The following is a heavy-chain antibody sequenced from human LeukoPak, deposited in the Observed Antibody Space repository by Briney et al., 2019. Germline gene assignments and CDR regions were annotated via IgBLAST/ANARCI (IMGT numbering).Heavy chain of an antibody. CDR2: ISGSGGST. J-gene: IGHJ4*02. V-gene: IGHV3-23*01. CDR1: GFTFSSYD. Sequence: AGGSLRLSCAASGFTFSSYDMSWVRQAPGQGLEWVSSISGSGGSTYYADSEKGRFTISRDNSKNTLYLQVNSLRAEDTAVYYCAKDADSSGWCDYWGQGTLVTVSS. CDR3: AKDADSSGWCDY. D-gene: IGHD6-19*01.